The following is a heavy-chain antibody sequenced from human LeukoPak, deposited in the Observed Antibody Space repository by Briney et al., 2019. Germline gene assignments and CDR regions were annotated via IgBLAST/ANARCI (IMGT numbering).Heavy chain of an antibody. V-gene: IGHV3-23*01. D-gene: IGHD1-26*01. J-gene: IGHJ4*01. CDR1: GFTFSSYP. Sequence: GGSVRLSCAASGFTFSSYPMNWVRQAPGKGLEGVSVISGSGGATFYGDSVQGRFTLHRDISRDTLYLQMSTLRADETAVYICGKYLQTAVGANDYWGQGTLVTVSS. CDR2: ISGSGGAT. CDR3: GKYLQTAVGANDY.